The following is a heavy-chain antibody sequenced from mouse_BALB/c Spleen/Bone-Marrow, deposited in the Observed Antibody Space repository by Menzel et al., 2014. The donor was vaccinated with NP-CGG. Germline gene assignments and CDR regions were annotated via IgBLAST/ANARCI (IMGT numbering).Heavy chain of an antibody. CDR3: ARDISDVLYWYPEG. CDR2: IRNKANGYTT. J-gene: IGHJ1*01. V-gene: IGHV7-3*02. D-gene: IGHD2-3*01. CDR1: GFTFTVYY. Sequence: DAKLMEFGGGLLQPGGSLRLSCGTSGFTFTVYYMSWVRQPPGKALEWLGFIRNKANGYTTEYSASVKGRYSISRDNSQSILYLQMNTLRAEDSATYYCARDISDVLYWYPEGSGPWPSATLSS.